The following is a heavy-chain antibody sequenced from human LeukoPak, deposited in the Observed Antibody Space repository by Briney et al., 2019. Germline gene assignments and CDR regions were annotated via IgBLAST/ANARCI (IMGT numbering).Heavy chain of an antibody. CDR3: AREIPLAYCGGDCYLTYYFDY. J-gene: IGHJ4*02. Sequence: SETLSLTCTVSGGSISSGDYYWSWIRQPPGKGLEWIGYIYYSGSTYYNPSLKSRVTISVDTSKNQFSLKLSSVTAADTAVYYCAREIPLAYCGGDCYLTYYFDYWGQGTLVTVSS. CDR2: IYYSGST. D-gene: IGHD2-21*02. V-gene: IGHV4-30-4*01. CDR1: GGSISSGDYY.